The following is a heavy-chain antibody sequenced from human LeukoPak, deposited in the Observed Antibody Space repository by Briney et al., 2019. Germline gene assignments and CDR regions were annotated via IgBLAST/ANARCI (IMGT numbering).Heavy chain of an antibody. CDR3: ARALLRYCSSTSCYWFDP. CDR2: IISIFGTA. J-gene: IGHJ5*02. CDR1: GGTFSSYV. Sequence: ASVKVSCKASGGTFSSYVISWVRQAPGQGLEWMGGIISIFGTANYAQKFQGRVTITADESTSTAYMELSSLRSEDTAVYYCARALLRYCSSTSCYWFDPWGQGTLVTVSS. V-gene: IGHV1-69*13. D-gene: IGHD2-2*01.